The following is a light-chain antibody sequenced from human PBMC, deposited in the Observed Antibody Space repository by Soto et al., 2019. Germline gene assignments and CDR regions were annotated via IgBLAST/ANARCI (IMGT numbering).Light chain of an antibody. CDR3: LQDYNYPRT. V-gene: IGKV1-6*01. CDR1: QGIRND. CDR2: AAS. J-gene: IGKJ1*01. Sequence: AVQMTQSPSSLSASVGDRVTITCRASQGIRNDLGWYQQKPGKAPKLLIYAASSLQSGVPSRFSGSVSGTDFTLTISSLQPEDFATYYCLQDYNYPRTFGQGTKVEIK.